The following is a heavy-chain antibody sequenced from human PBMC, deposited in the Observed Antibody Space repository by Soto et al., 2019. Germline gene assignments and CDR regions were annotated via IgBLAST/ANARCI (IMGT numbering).Heavy chain of an antibody. D-gene: IGHD5-18*01. CDR1: GGTFSSYA. CDR2: IIPVFNTA. CDR3: AYSSAGGYIYGYVYHYGMDV. Sequence: GASVKVSCKTSGGTFSSYAISWVRQAPGQGLEWMGGIIPVFNTANYAQKFQGRVTITADESTSTAYMELSSLRSEDTAMYYCAYSSAGGYIYGYVYHYGMDVWGQGTKVTVSS. J-gene: IGHJ6*02. V-gene: IGHV1-69*13.